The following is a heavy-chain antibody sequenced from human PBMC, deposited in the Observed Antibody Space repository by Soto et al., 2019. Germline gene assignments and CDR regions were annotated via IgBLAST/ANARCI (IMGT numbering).Heavy chain of an antibody. D-gene: IGHD6-13*01. Sequence: PSETLSLTCGVYGGSFSAYSWTWLRQSPGKGLEWIGEITHGGSTDYNPALKSRLVMSVDTSKNQFSLRVTSVTAADTAVYYCARVIRRQLVNYYFDYWGQGTLVTVSS. V-gene: IGHV4-34*01. CDR1: GGSFSAYS. J-gene: IGHJ4*02. CDR3: ARVIRRQLVNYYFDY. CDR2: ITHGGST.